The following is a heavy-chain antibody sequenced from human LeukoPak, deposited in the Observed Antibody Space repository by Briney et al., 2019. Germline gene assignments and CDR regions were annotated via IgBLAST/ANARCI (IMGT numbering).Heavy chain of an antibody. Sequence: GGSLRLSCAASGFTFSSYAMHWVRQAPGKGLEWVAVISYDGSNKYYADSVKGRFTISRDNAKSSLYLQMNSLNPEDTAVYYCAREVYGSGNLPFDYWGQGTLVTVSS. CDR1: GFTFSSYA. D-gene: IGHD3-10*01. CDR3: AREVYGSGNLPFDY. V-gene: IGHV3-30*04. CDR2: ISYDGSNK. J-gene: IGHJ4*02.